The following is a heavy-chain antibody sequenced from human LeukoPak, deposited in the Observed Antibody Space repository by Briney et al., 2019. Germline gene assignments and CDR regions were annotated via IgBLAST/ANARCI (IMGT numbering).Heavy chain of an antibody. V-gene: IGHV1-2*02. Sequence: GASVKVSCKASGYTFTGYYMHWVRQAPGQGLEWMGWINPNSGGINYAQKFQGRVTMTRNTAMSTAYMELSSLRSADTAMYYCARGNVRSFDYWGQGTLVIVSS. D-gene: IGHD3-10*02. J-gene: IGHJ4*02. CDR2: INPNSGGI. CDR3: ARGNVRSFDY. CDR1: GYTFTGYY.